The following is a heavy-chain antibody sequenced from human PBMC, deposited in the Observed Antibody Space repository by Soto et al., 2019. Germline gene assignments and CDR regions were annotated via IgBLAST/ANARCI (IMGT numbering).Heavy chain of an antibody. V-gene: IGHV4-34*01. CDR3: AIGWWDIVVVPAAMVPHRYMDV. Sequence: SETLSLTCAVYGGSFSGYYWSWIRQPPGKGLEWIGEINHSGSTNYNPSLKSRVTISVDTSKNQFSLKLSSVTAADTAVYYCAIGWWDIVVVPAAMVPHRYMDVWGKGTTVTVSS. D-gene: IGHD2-2*01. CDR1: GGSFSGYY. CDR2: INHSGST. J-gene: IGHJ6*03.